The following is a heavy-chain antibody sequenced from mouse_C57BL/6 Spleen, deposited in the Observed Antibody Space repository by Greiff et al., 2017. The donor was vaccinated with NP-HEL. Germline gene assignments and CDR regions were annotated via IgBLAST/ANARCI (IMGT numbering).Heavy chain of an antibody. J-gene: IGHJ4*01. CDR1: GYTFTSYW. CDR2: IHPNSGST. V-gene: IGHV1-64*01. D-gene: IGHD2-4*01. Sequence: LVESGAELVKPGASVKLSCKASGYTFTSYWMHWVKQRPGQGLEWIGMIHPNSGSTNYNEKFKSKATLTVDKSSSTAYMQLSSLTSEDSAVYYCARDYDFYYAMDYWGQGTSVTVSS. CDR3: ARDYDFYYAMDY.